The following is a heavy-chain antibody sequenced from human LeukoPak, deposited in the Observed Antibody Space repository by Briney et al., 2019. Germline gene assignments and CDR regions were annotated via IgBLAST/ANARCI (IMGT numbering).Heavy chain of an antibody. Sequence: ASVKVSCKASGYTFTSYDINWVRQATGQGLEWMGWMNPNSGNTGYAQKFQGRVTMARNTSISTAYMELSSLRSEDTAVYYCAIIYDSSGYLPIDYWGQGTLVTVSS. V-gene: IGHV1-8*01. CDR2: MNPNSGNT. CDR3: AIIYDSSGYLPIDY. D-gene: IGHD3-22*01. J-gene: IGHJ4*02. CDR1: GYTFTSYD.